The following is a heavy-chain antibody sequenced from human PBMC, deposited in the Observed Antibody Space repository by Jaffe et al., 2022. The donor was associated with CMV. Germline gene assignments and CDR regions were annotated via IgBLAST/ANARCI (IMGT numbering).Heavy chain of an antibody. Sequence: EVQLLESGGGLVQPGGSLRLSCAASGFTFSSYAMSWVRQAPGKGLEWVSAISGSGGSTYYADSVKGRFTISRDNSKNTLYLQMNSLRAEDTAVYYCAILEWLLSHYYYYGMDVWGQGTTVTVSS. CDR1: GFTFSSYA. V-gene: IGHV3-23*01. J-gene: IGHJ6*02. CDR3: AILEWLLSHYYYYGMDV. D-gene: IGHD3-3*01. CDR2: ISGSGGST.